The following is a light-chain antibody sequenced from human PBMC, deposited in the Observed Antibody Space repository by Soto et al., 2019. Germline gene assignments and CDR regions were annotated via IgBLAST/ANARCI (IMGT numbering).Light chain of an antibody. CDR1: QSVSTN. V-gene: IGKV3-15*01. Sequence: EIVMTQSPATLSVSPGERATLSCRASQSVSTNVAWYQQKPGQAPSVLIYGASSTATGILARFSGSGSGTEFTLTISSLQSEDFAVYYCQQYNNWYSFGQGTKLEIK. CDR2: GAS. CDR3: QQYNNWYS. J-gene: IGKJ2*03.